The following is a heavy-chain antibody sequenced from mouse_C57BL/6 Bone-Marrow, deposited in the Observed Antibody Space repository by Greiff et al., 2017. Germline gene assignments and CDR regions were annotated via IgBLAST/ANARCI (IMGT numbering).Heavy chain of an antibody. D-gene: IGHD1-1*01. CDR1: GYTFTGYW. V-gene: IGHV1-9*01. Sequence: VQLQQSGAELMKPGASVKLSCKATGYTFTGYWIEWVKQRPGHGLEWIGEILTGTGSTNDNEKFKGKATFTADTSSNTVYMQLSSLTTEDSAIYYCARDDYGSSFFAYWGQGTLVTVSA. J-gene: IGHJ3*01. CDR3: ARDDYGSSFFAY. CDR2: ILTGTGST.